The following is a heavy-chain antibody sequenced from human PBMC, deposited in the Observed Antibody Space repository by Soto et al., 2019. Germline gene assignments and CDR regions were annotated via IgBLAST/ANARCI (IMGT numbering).Heavy chain of an antibody. Sequence: QVQLQESGPGLVKPSQTLSLTCTVSGGSISSDDFYWSWIRQHPGKGLEWIGYIYYSGNTYYNPSLKSRVTILVDTSKNQFSLKVSSVTAADTAVYYCARLSGSSQSWFDPWGQGTLVTVSS. CDR1: GGSISSDDFY. CDR3: ARLSGSSQSWFDP. D-gene: IGHD1-26*01. CDR2: IYYSGNT. J-gene: IGHJ5*02. V-gene: IGHV4-31*03.